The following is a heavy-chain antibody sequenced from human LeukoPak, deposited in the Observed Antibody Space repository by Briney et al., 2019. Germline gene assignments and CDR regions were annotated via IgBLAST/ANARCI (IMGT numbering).Heavy chain of an antibody. CDR3: ARGEDARTDAFDI. Sequence: GGSLRLSCAASGFIFSSYGMHWVRQAPGKGLEWVAVISYDGSNKYYADSVKGRFTISRDNSKNTLYLQMNSLRAEDTAVYYCARGEDARTDAFDIWGQGTMVTVSS. CDR2: ISYDGSNK. J-gene: IGHJ3*02. CDR1: GFIFSSYG. V-gene: IGHV3-30*03.